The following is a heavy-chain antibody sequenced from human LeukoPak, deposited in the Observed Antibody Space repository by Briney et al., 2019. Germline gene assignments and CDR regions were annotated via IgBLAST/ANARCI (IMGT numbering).Heavy chain of an antibody. D-gene: IGHD1-26*01. Sequence: ASVTVSCTVSGYTLTELSMHWVRQAPGKGLEWMGGFDPEDGETIYAQKFQGRVTMTEDTSTDTAYMELSSLRSEDTAVYYCATLVGAGAFDIWGQGTMVTVSS. CDR3: ATLVGAGAFDI. V-gene: IGHV1-24*01. CDR1: GYTLTELS. J-gene: IGHJ3*02. CDR2: FDPEDGET.